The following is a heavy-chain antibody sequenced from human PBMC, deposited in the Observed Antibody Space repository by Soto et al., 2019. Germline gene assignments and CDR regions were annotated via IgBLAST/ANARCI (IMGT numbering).Heavy chain of an antibody. J-gene: IGHJ4*02. Sequence: QVQLVQSGAEVRKPGSSVKVSCKASGGTFSSYAISWVRQAPGQGLEWMGGIIPIFGTANYAQKFQGRVTITADESTSTAYMELSSLRSEDTAVCYCPRGGNEWLVKGGAFDYWGQGTLVTVSS. V-gene: IGHV1-69*01. CDR2: IIPIFGTA. CDR1: GGTFSSYA. D-gene: IGHD6-19*01. CDR3: PRGGNEWLVKGGAFDY.